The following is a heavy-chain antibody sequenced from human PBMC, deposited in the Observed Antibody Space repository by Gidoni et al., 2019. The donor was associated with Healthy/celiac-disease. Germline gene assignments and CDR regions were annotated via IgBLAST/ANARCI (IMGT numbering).Heavy chain of an antibody. D-gene: IGHD1-1*01. CDR2: ICGSGGST. CDR1: GFTFSSYS. Sequence: EVQLLASGGGLVQPGGSLTLPCAASGFTFSSYSMSWVRQAPGKGLEWVSAICGSGGSTYYTDSVKGRFTISRDNSKNTLYLQMNSLRAEDTAVYYCAKDRITPNVDDAFDIWGQGTMVTVSS. J-gene: IGHJ3*02. CDR3: AKDRITPNVDDAFDI. V-gene: IGHV3-23*01.